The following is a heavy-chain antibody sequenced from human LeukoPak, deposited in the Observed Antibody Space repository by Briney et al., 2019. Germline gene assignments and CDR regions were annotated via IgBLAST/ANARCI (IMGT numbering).Heavy chain of an antibody. CDR2: ISGSGGST. CDR3: AKGVVVVPAATYYFDY. V-gene: IGHV3-23*01. D-gene: IGHD2-2*01. J-gene: IGHJ4*02. CDR1: GFTFSSYA. Sequence: QSGGSLRLSCAASGFTFSSYAMSWVRQAPGKGLEWVSAISGSGGSTYYADSVKGRFTISRDNSKSTLYLQMNSLRAEDTAVYYCAKGVVVVPAATYYFDYWGQGTLVTVSS.